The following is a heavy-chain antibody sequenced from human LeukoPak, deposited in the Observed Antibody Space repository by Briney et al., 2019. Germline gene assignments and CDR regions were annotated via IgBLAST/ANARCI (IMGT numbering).Heavy chain of an antibody. CDR1: GFTFGDYA. J-gene: IGHJ6*03. D-gene: IGHD1-26*01. Sequence: GGSLRLSCTASGFTFGDYAMSWFRQAPGKGLEWVGFIRSKAYGGTTEYAASVKGRFIISRDDSKSIAYQQMNSLKTEDTAVYYCTRVGATNYYYYMDVWGKGTTVTVSS. CDR3: TRVGATNYYYYMDV. CDR2: IRSKAYGGTT. V-gene: IGHV3-49*03.